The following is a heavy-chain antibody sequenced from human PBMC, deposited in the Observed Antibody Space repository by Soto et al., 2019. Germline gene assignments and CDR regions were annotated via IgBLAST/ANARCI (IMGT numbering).Heavy chain of an antibody. J-gene: IGHJ4*02. CDR3: AREKTAVAGVYYFDY. Sequence: SPTLSLPCAISGDSVSSNSASWNWIRQSPSRGLEWLGRTYYRSKWYNDYAVSVKSRVTINPDTSKNQFSLQLNSVTPEDTAVYYCAREKTAVAGVYYFDYWGQGTLVTVSS. V-gene: IGHV6-1*01. CDR2: TYYRSKWYN. CDR1: GDSVSSNSAS. D-gene: IGHD6-19*01.